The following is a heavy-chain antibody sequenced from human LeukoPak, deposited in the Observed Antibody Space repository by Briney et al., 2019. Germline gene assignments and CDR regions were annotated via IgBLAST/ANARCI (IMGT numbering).Heavy chain of an antibody. D-gene: IGHD5-18*01. J-gene: IGHJ6*03. V-gene: IGHV4-59*01. CDR2: IYYTRTT. CDR3: ARVGRGYNYGEWSYYMDV. Sequence: PSETLSLTCSVSGGSISSYYWSWIRQPPGKGLEWIGYIYYTRTTNYNPSLKSRVTISVDTSKNQFSLKLSSVTAADTAVYYCARVGRGYNYGEWSYYMDVWGKGTTVTVSS. CDR1: GGSISSYY.